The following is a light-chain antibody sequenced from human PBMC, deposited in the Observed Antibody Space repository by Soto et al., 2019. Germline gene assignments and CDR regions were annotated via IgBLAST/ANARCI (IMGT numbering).Light chain of an antibody. CDR2: EVS. J-gene: IGLJ1*01. CDR1: SSDVGGYNY. Sequence: QSALTQPASVSGSPGQSITISCTGTSSDVGGYNYVSWYQQHPGKAPKLMIYEVSNRPSGVSNRFSGSKSGNTASLTISGLQAEDEADYYYSSYTSSSAYVFGTGTKGTVL. CDR3: SSYTSSSAYV. V-gene: IGLV2-14*01.